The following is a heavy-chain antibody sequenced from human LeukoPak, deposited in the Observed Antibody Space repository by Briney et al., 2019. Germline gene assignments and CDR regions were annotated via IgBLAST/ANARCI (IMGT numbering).Heavy chain of an antibody. Sequence: GGSLRLSCAASGFTFSSYGMHWVRQAPGKGLEWVAVIWYDGSNKYYADSVKGRFTISRDNSKNTLYLQMNSLRAEDTAVYYCAKEFYGDYADAFDIWGQGTMVTVSS. CDR2: IWYDGSNK. D-gene: IGHD4-17*01. CDR1: GFTFSSYG. V-gene: IGHV3-30*02. J-gene: IGHJ3*02. CDR3: AKEFYGDYADAFDI.